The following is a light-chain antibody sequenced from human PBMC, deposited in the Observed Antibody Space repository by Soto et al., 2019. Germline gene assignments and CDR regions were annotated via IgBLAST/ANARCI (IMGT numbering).Light chain of an antibody. V-gene: IGLV1-40*01. CDR1: SSNIGAGYD. CDR2: GNS. J-gene: IGLJ2*01. CDR3: QSYDSSLSGCV. Sequence: QAVVTQPPSVSGAPGQRVTISCTGSSSNIGAGYDVHWYQQLPGTAPKLLIYGNSSRPSGVPDRFSGSKSGTSASLAITGLQAEDEADYYCQSYDSSLSGCVFGGGTQLTVL.